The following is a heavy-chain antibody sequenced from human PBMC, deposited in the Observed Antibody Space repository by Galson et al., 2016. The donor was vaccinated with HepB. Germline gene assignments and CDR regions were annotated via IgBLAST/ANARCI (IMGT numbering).Heavy chain of an antibody. CDR2: FQTAWST. Sequence: TLSLTCTVSGGSMSSGRYSWTWIRQSAGKGLEWIGRFQTAWSTNYNPSLNRRVTMSVDTSKNQFSLKLTSVTAADTAIYYCVRLGTAAAVANRRGSIYWSQGTRVTVSS. V-gene: IGHV4-61*02. D-gene: IGHD6-13*01. J-gene: IGHJ4*02. CDR1: GGSMSSGRYS. CDR3: VRLGTAAAVANRRGSIY.